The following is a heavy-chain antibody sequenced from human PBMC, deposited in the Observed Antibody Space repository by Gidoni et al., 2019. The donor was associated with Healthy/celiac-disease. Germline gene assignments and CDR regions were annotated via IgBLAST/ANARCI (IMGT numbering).Heavy chain of an antibody. Sequence: QVQLVESGGGVVQPGRSLRLSCAASGFTFSSYGMHWVRQAPGKGMEWVAVISYDGSNKYYADSVKGRFTISRDNSKNTLYLQMNSLRAEDTAVYYCAKERRWSTYYYYYYMDVWGKGTTVTVSS. J-gene: IGHJ6*03. V-gene: IGHV3-30*18. CDR3: AKERRWSTYYYYYYMDV. D-gene: IGHD2-15*01. CDR2: ISYDGSNK. CDR1: GFTFSSYG.